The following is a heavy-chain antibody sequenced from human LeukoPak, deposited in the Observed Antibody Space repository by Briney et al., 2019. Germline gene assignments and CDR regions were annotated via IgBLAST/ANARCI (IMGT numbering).Heavy chain of an antibody. CDR3: ALAPNLNWFDF. V-gene: IGHV4-59*08. CDR2: IHYSGSS. D-gene: IGHD2-8*01. CDR1: GDSTSNFY. Sequence: SETLSLTCSVSGDSTSNFYWTWIRQSPGKGLEWIGNIHYSGSSNYNPSLKSRVTISIDTSRRQFFLKLSSVTAADTAVYYCALAPNLNWFDFWGQGTLVTVSS. J-gene: IGHJ5*01.